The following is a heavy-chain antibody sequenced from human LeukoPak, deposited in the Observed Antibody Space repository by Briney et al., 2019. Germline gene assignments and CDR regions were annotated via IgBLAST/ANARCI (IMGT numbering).Heavy chain of an antibody. CDR2: IYHSGTS. D-gene: IGHD3-22*01. CDR3: ARLKYYYDSSGYRAEYFQH. Sequence: SETLSLTCSVSGGSMTSYYWSWIRQPPGKGLEWIGYIYHSGTSNYNPSLQSRVAMSVDTSKNQTSLKVRSVTSADTAVYYCARLKYYYDSSGYRAEYFQHWGQGTLVTVSS. V-gene: IGHV4-59*01. CDR1: GGSMTSYY. J-gene: IGHJ1*01.